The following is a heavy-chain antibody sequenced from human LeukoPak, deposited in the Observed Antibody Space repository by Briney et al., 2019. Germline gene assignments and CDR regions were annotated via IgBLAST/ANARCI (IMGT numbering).Heavy chain of an antibody. V-gene: IGHV1-18*04. CDR3: ARVSREPHYYYYGMDV. D-gene: IGHD1-26*01. CDR2: ISAYNGNT. Sequence: ASVKVSCKASGYTFTGYYMHWVRQAPGQGLEWMGWISAYNGNTNYAQKLQGRVTMTTDTSTSTAYMELRSLRSDDTAVYYCARVSREPHYYYYGMDVWGQGTTVTVSS. J-gene: IGHJ6*02. CDR1: GYTFTGYY.